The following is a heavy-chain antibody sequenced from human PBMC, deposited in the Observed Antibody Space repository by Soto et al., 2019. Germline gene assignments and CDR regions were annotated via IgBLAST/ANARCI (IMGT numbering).Heavy chain of an antibody. CDR1: GFTFSPYW. D-gene: IGHD2-8*01. J-gene: IGHJ4*02. CDR3: ARVSNQDY. V-gene: IGHV3-7*03. Sequence: EVQLVESGGDLVQPGGSLRLSCVASGFTFSPYWMSWVRQAPGRGLQWVATINNDGSEKYYADSVKGRFTISRDNARDSLYLQLTRLRAEDTAIYYCARVSNQDYWGQGTLVAVSS. CDR2: INNDGSEK.